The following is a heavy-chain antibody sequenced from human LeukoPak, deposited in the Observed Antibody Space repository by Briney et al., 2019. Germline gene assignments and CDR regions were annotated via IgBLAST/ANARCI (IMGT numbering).Heavy chain of an antibody. V-gene: IGHV3-7*01. CDR3: ASYYNH. J-gene: IGHJ5*02. Sequence: GGSLRLSCAASGFTFSSYWMSSVRQAPGKRLEWVANIKQEGSEKYYVDSVKGRFTISRDNAKNSLCLQMNSLRAENTAVYNCASYYNHWGQGTLVSVSS. CDR2: IKQEGSEK. CDR1: GFTFSSYW. D-gene: IGHD1-26*01.